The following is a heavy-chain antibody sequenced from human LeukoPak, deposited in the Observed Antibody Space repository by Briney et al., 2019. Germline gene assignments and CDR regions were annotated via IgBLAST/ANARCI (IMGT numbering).Heavy chain of an antibody. Sequence: GRSLRLSCAASGFTFSSYGMHWVRQAPGKGLEWVAVIWYGGSNKYYADSVKGRFTISRDNSKNTLYLQMNSLRAEDTAVYYCAKTGGPLGYCSSTSCRGHYYMDVWGKGTTVTVSS. V-gene: IGHV3-30*18. CDR1: GFTFSSYG. CDR3: AKTGGPLGYCSSTSCRGHYYMDV. J-gene: IGHJ6*03. CDR2: IWYGGSNK. D-gene: IGHD2-2*01.